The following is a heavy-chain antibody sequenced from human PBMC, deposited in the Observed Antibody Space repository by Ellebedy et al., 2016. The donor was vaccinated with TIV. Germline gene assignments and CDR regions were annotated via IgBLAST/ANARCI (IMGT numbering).Heavy chain of an antibody. CDR3: AKGLSMAILGAFDL. CDR2: IYSGGST. D-gene: IGHD2-8*01. Sequence: GESLKIFXAASGFTVSSNYMSWVRQAPGKGLEWVSVIYSGGSTYYADSVKGRFTISRDNSKNTLYLQMNSLRAEDTALYYCAKGLSMAILGAFDLWGHGTMVTVSS. CDR1: GFTVSSNY. V-gene: IGHV3-53*01. J-gene: IGHJ3*01.